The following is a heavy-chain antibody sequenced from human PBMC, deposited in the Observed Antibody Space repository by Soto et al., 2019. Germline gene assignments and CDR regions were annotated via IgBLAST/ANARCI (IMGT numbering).Heavy chain of an antibody. V-gene: IGHV1-69*13. CDR1: GGTFSSYA. CDR3: ASRITMVRDDCYYGMDV. CDR2: IIPIFGTA. Sequence: SVKVSCKASGGTFSSYAISWVRQAPGQGLEWMGGIIPIFGTANYAQKFQGRVTITADESTSTAYMELSSLRSEDTAVYYCASRITMVRDDCYYGMDVWGQGTTVTVSS. J-gene: IGHJ6*02. D-gene: IGHD3-10*01.